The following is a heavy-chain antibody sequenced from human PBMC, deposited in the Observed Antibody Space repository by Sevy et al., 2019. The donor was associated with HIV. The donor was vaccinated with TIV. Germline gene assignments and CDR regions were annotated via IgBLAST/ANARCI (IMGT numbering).Heavy chain of an antibody. D-gene: IGHD3-3*01. CDR1: GGSINSYY. CDR3: ARGAIFGVVIISDAFDI. CDR2: IYTSGST. Sequence: SETLSLTCTVSGGSINSYYWSWIRQPAGKGLEWIGRIYTSGSTNYNPSLKSRVTMSVDTSKNQFSLKLSSVTAADTAVYYCARGAIFGVVIISDAFDIWGQGTMVTVSS. V-gene: IGHV4-4*07. J-gene: IGHJ3*02.